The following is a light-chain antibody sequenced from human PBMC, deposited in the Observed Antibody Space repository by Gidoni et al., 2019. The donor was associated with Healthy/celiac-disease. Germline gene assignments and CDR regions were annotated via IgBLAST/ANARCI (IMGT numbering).Light chain of an antibody. Sequence: EILLTQPPATLSLSPGERPTLSCRASQRVRSSLAWYKQKRGQAPRLLIYDAATRATGIPARFSGSGSGTDFTLTISSLEPEDFAVYYCQQRSNWPPYTFGQGTKLEIK. CDR3: QQRSNWPPYT. CDR2: DAA. CDR1: QRVRSS. J-gene: IGKJ2*01. V-gene: IGKV3-11*01.